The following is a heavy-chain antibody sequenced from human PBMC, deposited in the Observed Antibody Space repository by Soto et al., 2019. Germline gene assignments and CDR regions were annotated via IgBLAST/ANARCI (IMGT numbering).Heavy chain of an antibody. Sequence: AASVKVSCRASGGTFSSYAISWVRQAPGQGVEWMGGIIPICGTANCAQKVQGRATIPADEYTSIAYMELSSLRSEDTAAYYCARGSGPCGGDCYPYYYYGMDVWGQGPTVNVSS. D-gene: IGHD2-21*02. V-gene: IGHV1-69*13. J-gene: IGHJ6*02. CDR1: GGTFSSYA. CDR3: ARGSGPCGGDCYPYYYYGMDV. CDR2: IIPICGTA.